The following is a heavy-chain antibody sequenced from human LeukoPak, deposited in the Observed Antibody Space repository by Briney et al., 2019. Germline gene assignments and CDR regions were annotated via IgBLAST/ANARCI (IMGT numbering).Heavy chain of an antibody. J-gene: IGHJ6*02. D-gene: IGHD2-15*01. CDR2: ISSSSSFI. CDR1: GFTFSSYS. V-gene: IGHV3-21*01. Sequence: GGSLRLSCAASGFTFSSYSMNWVRQAPGKGLEWVSSISSSSSFIYYADSVKGRFTISRDNAKNSLYLQMNSLRAEDTAVYYCARTVGYCSGGSCLDYGMDVWGQGTTVTVSS. CDR3: ARTVGYCSGGSCLDYGMDV.